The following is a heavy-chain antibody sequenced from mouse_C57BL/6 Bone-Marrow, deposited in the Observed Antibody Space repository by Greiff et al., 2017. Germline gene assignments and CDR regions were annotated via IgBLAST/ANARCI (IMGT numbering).Heavy chain of an antibody. CDR1: GFTFSSYG. CDR2: ISSGGSYP. CDR3: ARQRRGYAMDY. J-gene: IGHJ4*01. Sequence: EVHLVESGGDLVKPGGSLKLSCAASGFTFSSYGMSWVRQTPDKRLEWVATISSGGSYPYYPDSVKGRFTISRDNAKNTLYLQMSSLKSEDTAMYYCARQRRGYAMDYWGQGTSGTVSS. V-gene: IGHV5-6*01.